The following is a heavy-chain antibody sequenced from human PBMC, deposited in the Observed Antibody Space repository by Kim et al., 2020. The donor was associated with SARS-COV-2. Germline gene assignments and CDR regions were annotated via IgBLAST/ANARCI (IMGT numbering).Heavy chain of an antibody. Sequence: ASVKVSCKASGYTFTSYGISWVRQAPGQGLEWMGWISAYNGNTNYAQKLQGRVTMTTDTSTSTAYMELRSLRSDDTAVYYCARLVIGPAATGSYYYYYYGMDVWGQGTTVTVSS. CDR3: ARLVIGPAATGSYYYYYYGMDV. V-gene: IGHV1-18*01. CDR1: GYTFTSYG. J-gene: IGHJ6*02. CDR2: ISAYNGNT. D-gene: IGHD2-2*01.